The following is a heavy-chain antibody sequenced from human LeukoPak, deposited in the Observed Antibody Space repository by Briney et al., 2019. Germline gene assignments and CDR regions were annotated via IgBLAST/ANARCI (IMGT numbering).Heavy chain of an antibody. CDR1: GLNFNIYS. D-gene: IGHD5-24*01. J-gene: IGHJ4*02. CDR3: ARDLEYYFDY. Sequence: GGSLRLSCAASGLNFNIYSMNWVRQAPGKGLEWVSSISSSSLYVYYADSVKGRFTISRDNAKNSLYLQMNSLRAEDTAVYYCARDLEYYFDYWGQGTLVTVSS. V-gene: IGHV3-21*01. CDR2: ISSSSLYV.